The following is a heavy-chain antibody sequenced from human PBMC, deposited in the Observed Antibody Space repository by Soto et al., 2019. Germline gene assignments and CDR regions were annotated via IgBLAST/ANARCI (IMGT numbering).Heavy chain of an antibody. CDR3: ASTGTYY. J-gene: IGHJ4*02. CDR2: ISYDGSNK. V-gene: IGHV3-30*03. CDR1: GFTFSSYG. Sequence: VESLSLSCAASGFTFSSYGMHWVRQAPGKGLEWVAVISYDGSNKYYADSVKGRFTISRDNSKNTLYLQMNSLRAEDTAVYYCASTGTYYWGQGTLVTVSS. D-gene: IGHD1-1*01.